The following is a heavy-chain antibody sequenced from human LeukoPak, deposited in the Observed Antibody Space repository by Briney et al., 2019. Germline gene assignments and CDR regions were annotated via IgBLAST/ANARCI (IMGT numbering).Heavy chain of an antibody. CDR2: INHSGST. CDR1: GGSFSGYY. D-gene: IGHD5-12*01. V-gene: IGHV4-34*01. J-gene: IGHJ3*02. Sequence: PSETLSLTCAVYGGSFSGYYWSWIRQPPGKGLEWIGEINHSGSTNYNPSLKSRVTISVDTSKNQFSLKLSSVTAADTAVYYCARDRYSGYDGFGAFDIWGQGTMVTVSS. CDR3: ARDRYSGYDGFGAFDI.